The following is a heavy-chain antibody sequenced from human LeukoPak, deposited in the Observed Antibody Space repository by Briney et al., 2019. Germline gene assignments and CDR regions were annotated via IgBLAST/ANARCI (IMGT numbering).Heavy chain of an antibody. CDR3: ARDGPWTGVLGNILTAPYAFDI. CDR1: GFTVSSNY. Sequence: GGSLRLSCAASGFTVSSNYMSWVRQAPGKGLEWVSVIYSGGSTYYADSVKGRFTISRDNSKNTLYLQMNSLRAEDTAVYYCARDGPWTGVLGNILTAPYAFDIWGQGTMVTVSS. V-gene: IGHV3-66*01. D-gene: IGHD3-9*01. J-gene: IGHJ3*02. CDR2: IYSGGST.